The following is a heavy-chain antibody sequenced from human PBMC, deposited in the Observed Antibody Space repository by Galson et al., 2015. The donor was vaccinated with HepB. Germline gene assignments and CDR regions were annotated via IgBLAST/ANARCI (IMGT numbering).Heavy chain of an antibody. Sequence: SVKVSCKASGYTFTSYAMHWVRQAPGQRLEWMGWINAGNGNTKYSQKFQGRVTITRDTSASTAYMELSSLRSEDTAVYYCARERIWGNHLDYWGQGTLVTVSS. J-gene: IGHJ4*02. CDR3: ARERIWGNHLDY. D-gene: IGHD1-14*01. CDR2: INAGNGNT. V-gene: IGHV1-3*01. CDR1: GYTFTSYA.